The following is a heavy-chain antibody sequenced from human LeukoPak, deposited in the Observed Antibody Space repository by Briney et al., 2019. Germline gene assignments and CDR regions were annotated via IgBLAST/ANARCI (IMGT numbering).Heavy chain of an antibody. CDR1: GFTFDDYA. CDR3: AKESGYPS. CDR2: ISWNSGSV. J-gene: IGHJ1*01. Sequence: GRSLRLSCEASGFTFDDYAMHWVRQVPGKGLEWVSGISWNSGSVQYADSVKGRLIISRDNAKNSVYLQMNSLRTEDTAFYYCAKESGYPSWGQGTLVTVSS. V-gene: IGHV3-9*01. D-gene: IGHD3-3*01.